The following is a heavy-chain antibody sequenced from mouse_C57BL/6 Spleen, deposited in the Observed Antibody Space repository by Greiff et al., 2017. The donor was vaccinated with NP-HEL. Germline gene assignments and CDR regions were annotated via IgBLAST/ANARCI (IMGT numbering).Heavy chain of an antibody. CDR3: AREGSSAGYFDV. D-gene: IGHD3-2*02. J-gene: IGHJ1*03. Sequence: EVQLVESGPGLVKPSQSLSLTCSVTGYSITSGYYWNWIRQFPGNKLEWMGYISYDGSNNYNPSLKNRISITRDTSKNQFFLKLNSVTTEDTATYYCAREGSSAGYFDVWGTGTTVTVSS. V-gene: IGHV3-6*01. CDR1: GYSITSGYY. CDR2: ISYDGSN.